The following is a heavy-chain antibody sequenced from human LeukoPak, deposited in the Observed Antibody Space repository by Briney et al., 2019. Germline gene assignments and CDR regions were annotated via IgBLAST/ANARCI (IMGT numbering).Heavy chain of an antibody. CDR2: IYYSGST. CDR3: ARAALVCTSCPAAFDI. CDR1: GGSISSYY. J-gene: IGHJ3*02. V-gene: IGHV4-59*01. D-gene: IGHD2-2*01. Sequence: SETLSLTCTVSGGSISSYYWSWIRQPPGKGLEWIGYIYYSGSTNYNPSLKSRATISVDTSKNQFSLKLSSVTAADTAVYYCARAALVCTSCPAAFDIWGQGTMVTVSS.